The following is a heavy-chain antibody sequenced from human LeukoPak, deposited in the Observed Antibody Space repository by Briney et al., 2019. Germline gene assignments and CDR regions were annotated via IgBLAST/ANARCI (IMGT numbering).Heavy chain of an antibody. V-gene: IGHV1-18*01. CDR2: ISPYNGNT. Sequence: ASVKVSCKASGYTFTNYDISWVRHAPGQGLEWMGWISPYNGNTNYAQKFQGRVTMTTPTSTSTAYMELRSLRSDDTAVYYCATDHRQSSSSSYYYYMDVWGTGTTVTVSS. J-gene: IGHJ6*03. CDR3: ATDHRQSSSSSYYYYMDV. D-gene: IGHD6-6*01. CDR1: GYTFTNYD.